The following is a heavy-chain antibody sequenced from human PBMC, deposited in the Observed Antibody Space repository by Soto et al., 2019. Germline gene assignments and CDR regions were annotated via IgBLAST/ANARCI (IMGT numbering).Heavy chain of an antibody. J-gene: IGHJ4*02. CDR3: ARGGGSYYATGNFDY. V-gene: IGHV4-31*03. D-gene: IGHD1-26*01. Sequence: QVQLQESGPGLVKPSQTLSLTCTVSGGSISSGGYYWSWIRQHPGKGLEWIGYIYYSGSTYYNPSLKSRVTISVDTSKNQFSLKQSSVTAADTAVYYCARGGGSYYATGNFDYWGQGTLVTVSS. CDR1: GGSISSGGYY. CDR2: IYYSGST.